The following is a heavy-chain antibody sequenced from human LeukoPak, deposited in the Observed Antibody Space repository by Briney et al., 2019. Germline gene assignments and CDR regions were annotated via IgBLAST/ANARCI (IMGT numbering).Heavy chain of an antibody. CDR2: INHSGST. Sequence: SETLSLTCAVYGGSFSGYYWSWIRQPPGKGLEWIGEINHSGSTNYNPSLKSRVTISVDTSKNQFSLKLSSVTAADTAVYYCARLSHRAYYYGSGSYYKVFDYWGQGTLVTVSS. CDR3: ARLSHRAYYYGSGSYYKVFDY. J-gene: IGHJ4*02. V-gene: IGHV4-34*01. CDR1: GGSFSGYY. D-gene: IGHD3-10*01.